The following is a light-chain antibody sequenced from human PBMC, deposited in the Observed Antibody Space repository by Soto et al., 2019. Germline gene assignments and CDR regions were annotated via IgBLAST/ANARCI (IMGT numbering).Light chain of an antibody. CDR3: NSYATGNTRV. CDR2: EVS. J-gene: IGLJ1*01. CDR1: SSDIGDYDY. Sequence: QSVLTQPASVSGSPGQSIPIPCPGSSSDIGDYDYVSWYQRHPGKAPKVLISEVSNRPSGVSNRFSGSKSGNTASLTISGLQAEDEADYYCNSYATGNTRVFGTGTKVTVL. V-gene: IGLV2-14*01.